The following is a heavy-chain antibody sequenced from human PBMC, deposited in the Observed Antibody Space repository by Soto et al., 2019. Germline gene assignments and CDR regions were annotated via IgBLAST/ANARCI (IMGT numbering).Heavy chain of an antibody. Sequence: GGSLRLSCAASGFTFCSYSMNWVRQAPGKGLEWVSSISSSSSYIYYADSVKGRFTISRDNAKNSLYLQMNSLRAEDTAVYYCAREKVAARHGDFQHWGQGTLVTVSS. D-gene: IGHD6-6*01. CDR1: GFTFCSYS. J-gene: IGHJ1*01. CDR2: ISSSSSYI. V-gene: IGHV3-21*01. CDR3: AREKVAARHGDFQH.